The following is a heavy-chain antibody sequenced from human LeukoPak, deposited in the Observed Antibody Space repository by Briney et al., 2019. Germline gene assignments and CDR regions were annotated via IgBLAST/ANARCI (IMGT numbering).Heavy chain of an antibody. D-gene: IGHD3-10*01. CDR2: ISAYNGNT. CDR3: ARDSYGSGSYYKRGLPLDY. CDR1: GYTFTSYG. V-gene: IGHV1-18*01. J-gene: IGHJ4*02. Sequence: ASVKVSCKASGYTFTSYGISWVRQAPGQGLEWMGWISAYNGNTNYAQKLQGRVTMTTDTSTSTAYMELRSLRSDDTAVYYCARDSYGSGSYYKRGLPLDYWGQGTLVTVSS.